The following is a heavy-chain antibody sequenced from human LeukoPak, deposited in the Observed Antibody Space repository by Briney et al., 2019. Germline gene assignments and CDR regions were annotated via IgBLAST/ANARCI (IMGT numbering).Heavy chain of an antibody. J-gene: IGHJ6*03. CDR2: MIPIFGTA. Sequence: GASVKVSCKASGGTFSSYAISWVRQAPGQGLEWMGGMIPIFGTANYAQKFQGRVTITTDESTSTAYMELSSLRSEDTAVYYCASRGGNYVDYYYMDVWGKGTTVTVSS. CDR1: GGTFSSYA. CDR3: ASRGGNYVDYYYMDV. V-gene: IGHV1-69*05. D-gene: IGHD1-26*01.